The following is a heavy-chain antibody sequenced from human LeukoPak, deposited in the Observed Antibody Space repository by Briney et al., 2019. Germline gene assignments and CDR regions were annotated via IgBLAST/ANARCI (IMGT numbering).Heavy chain of an antibody. CDR3: ARDGRRITVAGTGDN. CDR1: GYTFTSYA. J-gene: IGHJ4*02. V-gene: IGHV1-3*01. CDR2: INAGNGNT. D-gene: IGHD6-19*01. Sequence: ASVKVSCKASGYTFTSYAMHWVRQAPGQRLEWMGWINAGNGNTKYSQKFQGRVTLTSDTSTSTVYMELSSLRSDDTAVYYCARDGRRITVAGTGDNWGQGTLVTVSS.